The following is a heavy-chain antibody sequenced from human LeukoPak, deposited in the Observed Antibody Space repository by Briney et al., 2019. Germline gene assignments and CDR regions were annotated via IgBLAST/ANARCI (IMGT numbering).Heavy chain of an antibody. Sequence: SETLSLTCAVYGGSFSGYYWSWIRQPPGKGLEWIGEINHSGSTKYNPSLKSRVTISVDTSKNQFSLKLSSVAAADTAVYYCARGRRYYYGSGSNMFDYWGQGTLVTVSS. V-gene: IGHV4-34*01. D-gene: IGHD3-10*01. CDR2: INHSGST. J-gene: IGHJ4*02. CDR3: ARGRRYYYGSGSNMFDY. CDR1: GGSFSGYY.